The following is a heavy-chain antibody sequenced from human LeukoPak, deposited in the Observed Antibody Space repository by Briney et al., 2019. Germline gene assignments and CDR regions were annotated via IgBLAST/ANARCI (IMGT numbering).Heavy chain of an antibody. D-gene: IGHD6-13*01. CDR3: AKTTGARIAAAGNDFDY. CDR1: GFTFSSYG. J-gene: IGHJ4*02. CDR2: ISYDGSNK. Sequence: GSLRLSCAASGFTFSSYGMHWVRQAPGKGLEWVAVISYDGSNKYYADSVKGRFTISRDNSKNTLYLQMNSLRAEDTAAYYCAKTTGARIAAAGNDFDYWGQGTLVTVSS. V-gene: IGHV3-30*18.